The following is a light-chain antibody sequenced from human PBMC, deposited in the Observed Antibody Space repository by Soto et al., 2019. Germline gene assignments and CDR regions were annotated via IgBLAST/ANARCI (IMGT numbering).Light chain of an antibody. CDR1: GYISDL. Sequence: DIQMAQSPSTLSASVGDRVTITCRASGYISDLLAWYQQKPGKAPNLLIYEASSLRSGVPSRFSGSGSGKVFTLTISSLQPDDFATYYCQQYYTYKGTFGQGTKVDIX. CDR3: QQYYTYKGT. J-gene: IGKJ1*01. CDR2: EAS. V-gene: IGKV1-5*03.